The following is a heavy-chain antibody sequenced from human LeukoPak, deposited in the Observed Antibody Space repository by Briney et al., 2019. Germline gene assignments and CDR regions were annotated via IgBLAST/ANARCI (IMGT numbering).Heavy chain of an antibody. J-gene: IGHJ3*02. CDR2: ISWNSGSI. D-gene: IGHD2-2*01. Sequence: GGSLRLSCAASGFTFDDYAMHWVRQAPGKGLEWVSGISWNSGSIGYADSVKGRFTISRDNAKNSLYLQMNSLRAEDTALFYCAKGTYCSSTSCYWSVAFDIWGQGTMVTVSS. CDR3: AKGTYCSSTSCYWSVAFDI. CDR1: GFTFDDYA. V-gene: IGHV3-9*01.